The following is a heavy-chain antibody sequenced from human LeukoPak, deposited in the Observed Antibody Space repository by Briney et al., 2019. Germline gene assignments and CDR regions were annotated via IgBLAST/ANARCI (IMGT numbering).Heavy chain of an antibody. Sequence: SETLSLTCTVSGGSISSYYWSWIRQPPGKGLEWIRYIYYSGSTNYNPSLKSRVTISVDTSKNQFSLKLSSVTAADTAVYYCARLGGSPGTVPGFSYWGQGTLVTVSS. J-gene: IGHJ4*02. V-gene: IGHV4-59*08. D-gene: IGHD3-16*01. CDR3: ARLGGSPGTVPGFSY. CDR2: IYYSGST. CDR1: GGSISSYY.